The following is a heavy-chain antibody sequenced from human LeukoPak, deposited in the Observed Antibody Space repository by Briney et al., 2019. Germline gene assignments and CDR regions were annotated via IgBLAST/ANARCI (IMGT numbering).Heavy chain of an antibody. D-gene: IGHD1-26*01. J-gene: IGHJ4*02. CDR3: ARDSNKWDFDY. V-gene: IGHV1-18*01. CDR2: ISAYNGNT. Sequence: ASVKVSCKASGYTFTSYGISWVRQAPGQGLEWMGWISAYNGNTNYAQKLQGRVTMTTDTSTSTAYMELSSLRSEDTAVYYCARDSNKWDFDYWGQGTLVTVSS. CDR1: GYTFTSYG.